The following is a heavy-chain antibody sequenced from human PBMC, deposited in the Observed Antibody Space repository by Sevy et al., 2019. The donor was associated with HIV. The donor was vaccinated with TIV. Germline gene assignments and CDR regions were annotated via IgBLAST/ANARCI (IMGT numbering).Heavy chain of an antibody. J-gene: IGHJ4*02. CDR2: ISGSGGST. CDR3: AKDGRGGSGSYFDY. V-gene: IGHV3-23*01. Sequence: GGSLTLSCAASGFTFSSYAMSWVRHAPGKGLEWVSAISGSGGSTYYADSVKGRFTISRDNSKNTLYLQMNSLRAEDTAVYYCAKDGRGGSGSYFDYWGQGTLVTVSS. CDR1: GFTFSSYA. D-gene: IGHD3-10*01.